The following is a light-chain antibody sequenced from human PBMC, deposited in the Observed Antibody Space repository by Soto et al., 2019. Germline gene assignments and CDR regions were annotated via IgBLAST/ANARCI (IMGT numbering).Light chain of an antibody. J-gene: IGKJ1*01. CDR2: DAS. CDR3: QQYNNWPQT. CDR1: QSVSGSS. Sequence: EIVLTQSPGTLSLSPGERATLSCRASQSVSGSSLAWYQRKPGQAPRLLIYDASSRATGIPDRFSGSGSGTDFTLTISGLQSEDFAVYYCQQYNNWPQTFGQGTKVDIK. V-gene: IGKV3-20*01.